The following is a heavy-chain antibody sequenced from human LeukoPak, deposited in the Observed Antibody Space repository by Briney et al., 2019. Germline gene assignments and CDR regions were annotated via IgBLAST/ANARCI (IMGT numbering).Heavy chain of an antibody. CDR2: IYYSGST. V-gene: IGHV4-31*03. Sequence: PSETPSLTCTVSGGSISSGGYYWSWIRQHPGKGLEWIGYIYYSGSTYYNPSLKSRVTISVDTSKNQFSLKLSSVTAADTAVYYCARKATTGPTKAAFDIWGQGTMVTVSS. D-gene: IGHD4-17*01. CDR3: ARKATTGPTKAAFDI. CDR1: GGSISSGGYY. J-gene: IGHJ3*02.